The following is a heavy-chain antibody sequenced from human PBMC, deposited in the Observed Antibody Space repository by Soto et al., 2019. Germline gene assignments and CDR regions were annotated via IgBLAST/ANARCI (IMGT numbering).Heavy chain of an antibody. J-gene: IGHJ6*02. CDR3: TRVKGSSGWFRGYYYYYGMDV. Sequence: AGGSLRLSCTASGFTFGDYAMSWVRQAPGKGLEWVGFTRSKAYGGTTEYAASVKGRFTISRDDSKSIAYLQMNSLKTEDTAVYYCTRVKGSSGWFRGYYYYYGMDVWGQGTTVTVSS. CDR1: GFTFGDYA. D-gene: IGHD6-19*01. CDR2: TRSKAYGGTT. V-gene: IGHV3-49*04.